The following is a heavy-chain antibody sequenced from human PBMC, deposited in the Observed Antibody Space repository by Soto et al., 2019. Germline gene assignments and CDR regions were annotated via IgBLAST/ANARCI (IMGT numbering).Heavy chain of an antibody. CDR2: ISRESSYI. CDR1: GFTFSDYT. CDR3: AVGVADLPSPSGMDV. V-gene: IGHV3-21*01. J-gene: IGHJ6*01. Sequence: GGSLRLSCTASGFTFSDYTMKWVRQAPGKGLEWVSSISRESSYIYYVDSVKGRFTISRDNAKNSVILQMAGLRVDDTGVYFCAVGVADLPSPSGMDVWGRVTPGTVSS. D-gene: IGHD3-3*01.